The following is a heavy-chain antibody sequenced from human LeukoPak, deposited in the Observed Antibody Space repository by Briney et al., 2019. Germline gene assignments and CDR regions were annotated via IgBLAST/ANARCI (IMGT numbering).Heavy chain of an antibody. CDR1: GGSITSYH. CDR3: ARGFGGATTSFDY. CDR2: ISYSGST. D-gene: IGHD1-26*01. J-gene: IGHJ4*02. Sequence: SETLSLTCPVSGGSITSYHWNWIRQPPGKGLEWIGYISYSGSTSYNPSLKSRVTISIDTSRNQFSLKLSSVTAADTAVYYCARGFGGATTSFDYWGQGTLVTVSS. V-gene: IGHV4-59*01.